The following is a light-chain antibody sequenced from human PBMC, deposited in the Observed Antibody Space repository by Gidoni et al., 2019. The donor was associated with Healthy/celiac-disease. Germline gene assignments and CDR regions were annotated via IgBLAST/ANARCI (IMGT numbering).Light chain of an antibody. CDR2: GAS. CDR3: QQYGSSPRT. CDR1: QSVSSSY. V-gene: IGKV3-20*01. Sequence: EILLTHSPGTLSLSPGERATLSCRASQSVSSSYLAWYQQKPGQAPRLLIYGASSLATGIPDRFSGSGSGTDFTLTISRLEPEDFAVYYCQQYGSSPRTFGQGTKVEIK. J-gene: IGKJ1*01.